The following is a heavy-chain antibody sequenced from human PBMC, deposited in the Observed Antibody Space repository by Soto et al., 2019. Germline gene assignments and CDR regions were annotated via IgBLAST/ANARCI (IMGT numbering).Heavy chain of an antibody. D-gene: IGHD5-18*01. CDR2: IDPRNGGT. CDR1: GYIFSDYY. V-gene: IGHV1-2*02. J-gene: IGHJ4*02. CDR3: ARVLYRNVIHA. Sequence: QVQLVQSGSDVKKPGASFTVSCKASGYIFSDYYIHWVRQAPGQGLEWMGWIDPRNGGTKYAQKFQDRLTMTTDTSTSTAFLDLRRLSLGGTAVFFCARVLYRNVIHAWGQGTLVTVTS.